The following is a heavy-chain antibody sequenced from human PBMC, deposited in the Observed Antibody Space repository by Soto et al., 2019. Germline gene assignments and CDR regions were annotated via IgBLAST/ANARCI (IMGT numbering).Heavy chain of an antibody. Sequence: GGSLRLSXAASGFTFSNHAMSWVRQAPGKGLEWVSAISGGAGNSFYADSVKGRFTISRDNSKNTVSLQLSGLRVEDTALYYCVRGLLAYFDFWGQGTPVTVSS. V-gene: IGHV3-23*01. CDR3: VRGLLAYFDF. D-gene: IGHD3-10*01. CDR2: ISGGAGNS. J-gene: IGHJ4*02. CDR1: GFTFSNHA.